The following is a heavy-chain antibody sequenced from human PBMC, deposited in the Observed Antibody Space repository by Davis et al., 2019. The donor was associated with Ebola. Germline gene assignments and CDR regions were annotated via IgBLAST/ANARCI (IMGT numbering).Heavy chain of an antibody. CDR3: ARGFTGEYSRKVYYYYGMDV. J-gene: IGHJ6*02. V-gene: IGHV1-69*13. CDR2: IIPIFGTA. CDR1: GGTFSSYA. D-gene: IGHD6-6*01. Sequence: SVKVSCKASGGTFSSYAISWVRQAPGQGLEWMGGIIPIFGTANYAQKFQGRVTITADESTSTAYMELSSLRSEDTAVYYCARGFTGEYSRKVYYYYGMDVWGQGTTVTVSS.